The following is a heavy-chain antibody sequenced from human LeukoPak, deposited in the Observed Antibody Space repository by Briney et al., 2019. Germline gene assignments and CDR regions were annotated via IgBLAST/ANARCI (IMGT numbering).Heavy chain of an antibody. V-gene: IGHV3-21*01. CDR1: EFSFSSYS. J-gene: IGHJ3*02. CDR3: ARTLYYYGSGSESVYDAFDI. D-gene: IGHD3-10*01. CDR2: ISSSTTYI. Sequence: PGGSLRLSCAASEFSFSSYSMTWVRQAPGKGLEWVSSISSSTTYIYYADSVKGRFTISRDNAKNSLYLQMNSLRAEDTAVYYCARTLYYYGSGSESVYDAFDIWGQGTMVTVSS.